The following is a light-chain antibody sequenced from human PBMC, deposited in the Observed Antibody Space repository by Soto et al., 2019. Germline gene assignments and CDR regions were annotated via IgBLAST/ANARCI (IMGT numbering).Light chain of an antibody. V-gene: IGKV3-20*01. CDR2: STS. Sequence: EIVLTQSPGTLSLSPGERATLSCRASQSVCSIYSAWYQQKPGQSPRVIIYSTSTRATGIPDRFSGSGSGTYFTLTISRLEPEDFAVYYCQQYGGAWTFGQGTKVEIK. J-gene: IGKJ1*01. CDR1: QSVCSIY. CDR3: QQYGGAWT.